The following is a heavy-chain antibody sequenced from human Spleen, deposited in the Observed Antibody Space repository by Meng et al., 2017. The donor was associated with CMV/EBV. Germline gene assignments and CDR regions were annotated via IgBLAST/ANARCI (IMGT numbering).Heavy chain of an antibody. V-gene: IGHV1-2*06. D-gene: IGHD7-27*01. J-gene: IGHJ2*01. CDR2: INPNTGDT. CDR1: GYTFTDYY. Sequence: QVQLVQSGAEVKKPGASVKASCKSSGYTFTDYYIHWVRQAPGKGLEWMGRINPNTGDTNYAPKFQGRVTMTRDTSIRTAYMELRRLRSDDTAVYYCAGSRTGVFGYFDLWGRGTLVTVSS. CDR3: AGSRTGVFGYFDL.